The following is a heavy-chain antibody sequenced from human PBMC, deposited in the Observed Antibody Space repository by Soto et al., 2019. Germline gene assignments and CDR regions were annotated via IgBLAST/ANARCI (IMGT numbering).Heavy chain of an antibody. Sequence: QVQLVQSGGGVVQPGRSLRLSCAASGFDFNTYGLHWVRQAPGKGLEWVAGISFDGGNQYYADSVKGRFTISRDKSNNTLNLQMNSLGAEDTETYCCAKDSSVTAAGSGVWFDPWGEVTLVIVSS. D-gene: IGHD6-13*01. V-gene: IGHV3-30*18. CDR3: AKDSSVTAAGSGVWFDP. CDR2: ISFDGGNQ. CDR1: GFDFNTYG. J-gene: IGHJ5*02.